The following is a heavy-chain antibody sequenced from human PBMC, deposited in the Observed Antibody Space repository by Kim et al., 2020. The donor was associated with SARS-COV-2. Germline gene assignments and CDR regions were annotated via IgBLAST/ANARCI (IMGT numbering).Heavy chain of an antibody. D-gene: IGHD2-2*01. Sequence: GGSLRLSCAASGFTFSSYAMHWVRQAPGKGLEWVAVISYDGSNKYYADSVKGRFTISRDNSKNTLYLQMNSLRAEDTAVYYCARDHQPWVEGYFDYWGQGTLVTVSS. J-gene: IGHJ4*02. V-gene: IGHV3-30-3*01. CDR2: ISYDGSNK. CDR3: ARDHQPWVEGYFDY. CDR1: GFTFSSYA.